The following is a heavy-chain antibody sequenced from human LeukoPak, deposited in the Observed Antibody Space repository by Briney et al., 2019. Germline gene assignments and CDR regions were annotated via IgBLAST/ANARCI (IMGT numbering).Heavy chain of an antibody. CDR2: IYSGSST. CDR1: GFTVSTNF. V-gene: IGHV3-66*01. Sequence: PGGSLRLSCAASGFTVSTNFMSWVRQAPGKGLEWVSVIYSGSSTYYADSVKGRFTISRDNSKNTLYLQMNSLRAEDTAVYYCARIKRENIAAAGTVDSWGQGTLVTVSS. CDR3: ARIKRENIAAAGTVDS. D-gene: IGHD6-13*01. J-gene: IGHJ4*02.